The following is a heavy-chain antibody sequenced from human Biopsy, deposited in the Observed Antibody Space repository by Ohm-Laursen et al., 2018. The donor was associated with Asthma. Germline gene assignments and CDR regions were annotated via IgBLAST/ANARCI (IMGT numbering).Heavy chain of an antibody. CDR2: IFYSGAT. CDR3: ARDGVVPDAMYYHYYYGLDV. D-gene: IGHD2-2*01. CDR1: GGSVSSDKYY. J-gene: IGHJ6*02. Sequence: SETLSLTCSVSGGSVSSDKYYWSWIRQPPGKGLEWIAYIFYSGATNYNPALKSRVAQSIDTSKSQFSLRLNSLSAADTAVYYCARDGVVPDAMYYHYYYGLDVWGQGTTVTVSS. V-gene: IGHV4-61*01.